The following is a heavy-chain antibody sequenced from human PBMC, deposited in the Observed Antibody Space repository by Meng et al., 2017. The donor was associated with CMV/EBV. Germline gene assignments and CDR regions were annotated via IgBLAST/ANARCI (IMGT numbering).Heavy chain of an antibody. CDR2: INHSGST. CDR3: ARGVGGWFDP. CDR1: GGSFSGYY. D-gene: IGHD1-26*01. J-gene: IGHJ5*02. V-gene: IGHV4-34*01. Sequence: QGPLQQWGAGLLKPSETLSLTCAVDGGSFSGYYWSWNRQPPGKGLEWIGEINHSGSTNYNPSLKSRVTISGDTSKNQFSLKLSSVTAADTAVYYCARGVGGWFDPWGQGTLVTVSS.